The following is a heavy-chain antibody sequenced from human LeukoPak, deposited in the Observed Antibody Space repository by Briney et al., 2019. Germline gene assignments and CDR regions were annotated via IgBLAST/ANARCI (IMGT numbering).Heavy chain of an antibody. CDR1: GGSISSGDYY. D-gene: IGHD2-2*01. Sequence: SETLSLTCTVSGGSISSGDYYWSWIRQPPGKGLEWIGYIYYSGSTYYNPSLKSRVTISVDTSKNQFSLKLSSVTAADPAVYYCARAVCSNVGSTSCCFDYWGQGTLVTVSS. CDR3: ARAVCSNVGSTSCCFDY. CDR2: IYYSGST. J-gene: IGHJ4*02. V-gene: IGHV4-30-4*08.